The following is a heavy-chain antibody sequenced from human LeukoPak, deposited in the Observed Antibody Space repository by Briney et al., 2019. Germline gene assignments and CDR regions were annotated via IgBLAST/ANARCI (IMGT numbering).Heavy chain of an antibody. V-gene: IGHV1-8*01. CDR2: MNPNSGNT. Sequence: ASVKVSCKASGYTFTSDDINWVRQATGQGLEWMGWMNPNSGNTGYAQKFQGRVTMTRNTSISTAYMELSSLRSEDTAVYYCARGGWYYDFWSGYYTRNYYYGMDVWGQGTTVTVSS. D-gene: IGHD3-3*01. CDR1: GYTFTSDD. J-gene: IGHJ6*02. CDR3: ARGGWYYDFWSGYYTRNYYYGMDV.